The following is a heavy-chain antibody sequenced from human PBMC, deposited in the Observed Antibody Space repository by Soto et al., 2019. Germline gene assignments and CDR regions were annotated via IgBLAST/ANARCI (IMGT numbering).Heavy chain of an antibody. CDR3: SPRMYDFDRSRSIEAFHSTDYIDYFDT. V-gene: IGHV2-70*01. CDR2: VDWDDDK. Sequence: GSGPTLVNPTHTHTLTCTFSGFSLTTSGMCVSWIRQPPGKALEWLALVDWDDDKYYRTSLKTRLSISKDTSENQVVLTMTNTDAMDTATYYCSPRMYDFDRSRSIEAFHSTDYIDYFDTWGQGTMVTVSS. D-gene: IGHD3-22*01. J-gene: IGHJ3*02. CDR1: GFSLTTSGMC.